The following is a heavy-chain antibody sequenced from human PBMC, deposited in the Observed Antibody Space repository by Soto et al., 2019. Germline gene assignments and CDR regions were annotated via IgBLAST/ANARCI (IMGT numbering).Heavy chain of an antibody. CDR1: GFSFSTYD. D-gene: IGHD3-16*01. Sequence: QVQLVESGGGVVQPGRSLRLSCAASGFSFSTYDLQWVRQAPGKGLEWVAGVSYDGGTRFYADSVKGRFTIYRDNSKNTLYLDINSLTIEDTAVYYCAREENKYDRGALDFWGRGALVTVSS. CDR3: AREENKYDRGALDF. V-gene: IGHV3-30-3*01. J-gene: IGHJ4*02. CDR2: VSYDGGTR.